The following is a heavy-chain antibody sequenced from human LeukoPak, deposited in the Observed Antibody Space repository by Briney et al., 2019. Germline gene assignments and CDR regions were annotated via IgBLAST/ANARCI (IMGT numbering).Heavy chain of an antibody. CDR3: AGDGSLDAFDI. V-gene: IGHV3-11*01. D-gene: IGHD1-26*01. CDR1: GFTFDDYA. CDR2: ISSSGSTI. Sequence: GGSLRLSCAASGFTFDDYAMHWVRQAPGKGLEWVSYISSSGSTIYYADSVKGRFTISRDNAKNSLYLQMNSLRAEDTAVYYCAGDGSLDAFDIWGQGTMVTVSS. J-gene: IGHJ3*02.